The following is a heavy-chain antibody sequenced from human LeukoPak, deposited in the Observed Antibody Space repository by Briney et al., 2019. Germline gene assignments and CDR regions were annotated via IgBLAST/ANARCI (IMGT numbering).Heavy chain of an antibody. CDR2: IYYSGST. CDR3: ARQSSGWYYFDY. D-gene: IGHD6-19*01. CDR1: GGSISSYY. J-gene: IGHJ4*02. Sequence: SETLSLTCTVSGGSISSYYWSWIRQPPGKGLEWIGYIYYSGSTNYNPSHKSRVTISVDTSKNQFSLKLSSVTAADTAVYYCARQSSGWYYFDYWGQGTLVTVSS. V-gene: IGHV4-59*08.